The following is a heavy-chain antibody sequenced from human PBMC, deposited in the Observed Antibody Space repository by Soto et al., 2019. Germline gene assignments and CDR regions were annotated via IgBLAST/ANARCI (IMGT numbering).Heavy chain of an antibody. J-gene: IGHJ4*02. CDR1: GGSISSSSYY. CDR3: ERHATGGLRYFDWLLNPFDY. V-gene: IGHV4-39*01. D-gene: IGHD3-9*01. Sequence: SETLSLTCTVSGGSISSSSYYWGWIRQPPGKGLEWIGSIYYSGSTYYNPSLKSRVTISVDTSKNQFSLKLSYVTAADTAVYYCERHATGGLRYFDWLLNPFDYWGQGTLVTVSS. CDR2: IYYSGST.